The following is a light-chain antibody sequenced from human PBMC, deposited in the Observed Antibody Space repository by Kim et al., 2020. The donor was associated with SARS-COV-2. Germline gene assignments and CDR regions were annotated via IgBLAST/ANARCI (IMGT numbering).Light chain of an antibody. CDR3: SSYTSSHTVI. J-gene: IGLJ2*01. V-gene: IGLV2-14*03. CDR1: SSDVGGYNF. CDR2: YVK. Sequence: GQSITISCTGTSSDVGGYNFVSWYQQRPGKAPQLMIYYVKYRPSGVSNRFSGSKSVNTASLTISGLQAEDEADYYCSSYTSSHTVIFGGGTQLTVL.